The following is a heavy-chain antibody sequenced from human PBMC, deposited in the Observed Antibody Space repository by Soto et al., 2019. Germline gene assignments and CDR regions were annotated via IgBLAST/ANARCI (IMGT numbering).Heavy chain of an antibody. CDR3: AREQYDF. Sequence: GGSLRLSCAASGFTFGSYAMHWVRQAPDKGLEWVTLISYDGSNKYYADSVKGRFTISRDNSKNTLYLQMNSLRAEDTAVYYCAREQYDFWGQGTLVTVSS. CDR2: ISYDGSNK. J-gene: IGHJ4*02. V-gene: IGHV3-30-3*01. D-gene: IGHD4-4*01. CDR1: GFTFGSYA.